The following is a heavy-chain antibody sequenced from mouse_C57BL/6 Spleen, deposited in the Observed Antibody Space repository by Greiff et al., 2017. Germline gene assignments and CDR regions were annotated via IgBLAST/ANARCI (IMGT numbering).Heavy chain of an antibody. CDR3: ARGEPYYDYDPFDY. Sequence: QVHVKQPGTELVKPGASVKLSCKASGYTFTSYWMHWVKQRPGQGLEWIGNINPSNGGTNYNEKFKSKATLTVDKSSSTAYMQLSSLTSEDSAVYYCARGEPYYDYDPFDYWGQGTTLTVSS. V-gene: IGHV1-53*01. D-gene: IGHD2-4*01. CDR2: INPSNGGT. J-gene: IGHJ2*01. CDR1: GYTFTSYW.